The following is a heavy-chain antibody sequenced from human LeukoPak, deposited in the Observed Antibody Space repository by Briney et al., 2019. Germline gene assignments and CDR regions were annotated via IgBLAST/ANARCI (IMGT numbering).Heavy chain of an antibody. Sequence: PGRSLRLSCAASGFTFSSYGMHWVRQAPGKGLEWAAVIWYDGSNKYYADSVKGRFSISRDNSKNTLYLQMNSLRAEDTAVYYCARGLAVTSGFDYWGQGTLVTVSS. J-gene: IGHJ4*02. D-gene: IGHD4-17*01. V-gene: IGHV3-33*01. CDR1: GFTFSSYG. CDR3: ARGLAVTSGFDY. CDR2: IWYDGSNK.